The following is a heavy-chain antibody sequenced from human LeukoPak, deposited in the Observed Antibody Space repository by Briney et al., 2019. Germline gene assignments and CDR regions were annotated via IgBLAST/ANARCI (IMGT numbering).Heavy chain of an antibody. CDR1: GFTFSSYG. D-gene: IGHD2-15*01. J-gene: IGHJ3*02. CDR3: ARGPRCSGGSCYGDDAFDI. V-gene: IGHV3-33*01. CDR2: IWYDGSNK. Sequence: GGSLRLSCAASGFTFSSYGMHWVRQAPGKGLEWVAVIWYDGSNKYYADSVKGRFTISRDNSKNTLYLQMNSLRAEDTAVYYRARGPRCSGGSCYGDDAFDIWGQGTMVTVSS.